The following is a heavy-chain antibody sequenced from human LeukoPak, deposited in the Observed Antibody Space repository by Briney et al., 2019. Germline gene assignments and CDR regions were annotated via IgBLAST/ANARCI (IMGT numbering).Heavy chain of an antibody. D-gene: IGHD2-2*01. CDR2: INGAGDNT. J-gene: IGHJ4*02. V-gene: IGHV3-23*01. CDR1: GYTFSSHG. Sequence: GGSLRLSCAASGYTFSSHGMTWVRQAPGKGLEWVSTINGAGDNTNYADTLKGRFTISRDNSKNTVYLQMNSLRAEDTAVYYCAKDRASRTYFDGWGQGALVTVSS. CDR3: AKDRASRTYFDG.